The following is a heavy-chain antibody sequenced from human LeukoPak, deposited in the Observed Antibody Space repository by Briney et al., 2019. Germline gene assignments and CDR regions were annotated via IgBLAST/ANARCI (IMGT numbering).Heavy chain of an antibody. Sequence: PGGSLRLSCEASGFTFSIYWMSWVRQAPGKGLEWVANMNQDGSEKYYVDSGKGRFTIPRDNAKNSLYLQMNSLRAEDTAVYFCAREYQSSSSTKYFDNWGQGTLVTVST. D-gene: IGHD2-2*01. J-gene: IGHJ4*02. V-gene: IGHV3-7*01. CDR2: MNQDGSEK. CDR3: AREYQSSSSTKYFDN. CDR1: GFTFSIYW.